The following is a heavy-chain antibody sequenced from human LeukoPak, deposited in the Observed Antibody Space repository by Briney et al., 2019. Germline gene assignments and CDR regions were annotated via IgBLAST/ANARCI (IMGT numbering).Heavy chain of an antibody. J-gene: IGHJ4*02. D-gene: IGHD3-10*01. Sequence: PGGSLRLSCAASGFTFSSYSMNWVRQAPGKGLEWVSSISSSSSYIYYADSVKGRFTISRDNAKNSLSLQMHSLSVDDTGVYFCARDALFGSGKTHLNFWGQGTLVSVSS. CDR1: GFTFSSYS. CDR2: ISSSSSYI. V-gene: IGHV3-21*01. CDR3: ARDALFGSGKTHLNF.